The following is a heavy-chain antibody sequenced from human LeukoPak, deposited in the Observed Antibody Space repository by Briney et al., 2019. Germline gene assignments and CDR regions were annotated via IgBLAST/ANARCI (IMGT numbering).Heavy chain of an antibody. CDR2: LNSDGSST. CDR3: VRGLEE. D-gene: IGHD3-22*01. CDR1: GFAFSTDW. J-gene: IGHJ4*02. V-gene: IGHV3-74*01. Sequence: GGSLRLSCAAFGFAFSTDWMHWVRQAPGKGLVWVSRLNSDGSSTTYADSVKGRFTISRDNAKNTLFLQMNSLRAEDTAVYYCVRGLEEWGQGTLVTVSS.